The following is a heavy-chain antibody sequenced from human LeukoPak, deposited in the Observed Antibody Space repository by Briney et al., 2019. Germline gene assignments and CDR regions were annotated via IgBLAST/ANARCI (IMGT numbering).Heavy chain of an antibody. CDR1: GFTVSSNY. J-gene: IGHJ6*02. CDR2: IYRGGST. Sequence: GGSLRLSCAASGFTVSSNYMNWVRQAPGKGLEWVSAIYRGGSTHYADSVKGRFTISRDNSKNTLYLQMNSLSAEDTAVYYCAKSPGRSTQLPMDVWGQGTTVIVSS. CDR3: AKSPGRSTQLPMDV. D-gene: IGHD6-6*01. V-gene: IGHV3-53*01.